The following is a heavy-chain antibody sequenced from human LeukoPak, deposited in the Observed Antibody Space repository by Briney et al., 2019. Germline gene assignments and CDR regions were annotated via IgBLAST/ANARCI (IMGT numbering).Heavy chain of an antibody. J-gene: IGHJ3*02. D-gene: IGHD6-13*01. CDR1: GLTFDDYA. CDR2: ISGDGGST. V-gene: IGHV3-43*02. CDR3: AKVGIAAAGDDAFDI. Sequence: GGSLRLSCAASGLTFDDYAMHWVRQAPGKGLEWVSLISGDGGSTYYADSVKGRFTISRDNSKNSLYLQMNSLRTEDTALYYCAKVGIAAAGDDAFDIWGQGTMVTVSS.